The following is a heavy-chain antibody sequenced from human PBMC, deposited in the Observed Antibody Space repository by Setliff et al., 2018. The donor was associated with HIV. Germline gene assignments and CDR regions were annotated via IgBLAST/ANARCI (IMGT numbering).Heavy chain of an antibody. Sequence: ASVKVSCKASGYKFTNYYIHWVRQAPGQGLEWMGWIIPNSDGTNLAQRSQGRITMTTDTSLTTAYMELSRLRSDDTAVYYCARGAFVVIPTARHDFDYWGQGALDTVSS. CDR1: GYKFTNYY. D-gene: IGHD2-2*01. V-gene: IGHV1-2*02. CDR3: ARGAFVVIPTARHDFDY. J-gene: IGHJ4*02. CDR2: IIPNSDGT.